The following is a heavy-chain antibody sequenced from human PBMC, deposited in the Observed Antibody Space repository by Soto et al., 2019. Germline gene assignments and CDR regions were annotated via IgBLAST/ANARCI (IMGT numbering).Heavy chain of an antibody. CDR1: GFNFNSYT. V-gene: IGHV3-21*06. Sequence: PGGSLRLSCSASGFNFNSYTMNWVRQAPEKGLEWVSSISRFSDRTYYADSVKGRFAIFRANAENSVYLQVNSLRAEDTAVYYCARVGASFGEFDYFDYWGQGTPVTVSS. CDR3: ARVGASFGEFDYFDY. D-gene: IGHD3-10*01. J-gene: IGHJ4*02. CDR2: ISRFSDRT.